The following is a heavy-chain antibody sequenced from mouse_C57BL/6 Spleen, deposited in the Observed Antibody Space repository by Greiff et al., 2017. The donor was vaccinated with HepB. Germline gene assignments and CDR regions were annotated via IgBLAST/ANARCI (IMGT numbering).Heavy chain of an antibody. J-gene: IGHJ2*01. CDR1: GYTFTDYN. CDR2: INPKNGGT. D-gene: IGHD2-3*01. CDR3: ARTGDGYYDTFDY. V-gene: IGHV1-18*01. Sequence: EVQLQQSGPELVKPGASVKIPCKASGYTFTDYNMDWVKQSHGKSLEWIGDINPKNGGTNYTQKFKGKAKLTVDKYSSTAYMELSSLTSEDHGVYYCARTGDGYYDTFDYWGQGTTLTVSS.